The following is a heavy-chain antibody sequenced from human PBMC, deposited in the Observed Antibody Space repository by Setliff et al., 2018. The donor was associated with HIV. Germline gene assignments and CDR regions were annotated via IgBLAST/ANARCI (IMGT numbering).Heavy chain of an antibody. CDR2: ISGTATTI. CDR1: GFTFSDHY. J-gene: IGHJ4*02. D-gene: IGHD3-22*01. V-gene: IGHV3-11*01. CDR3: AGDLFPYYHDRSPYYPPGY. Sequence: GGSLRLSCAASGFTFSDHYMSWIRQAPGKGLEWVSSISGTATTIYSADSVKGRFTISRDNAKNSLFLQMNSLRAEDTAVYYCAGDLFPYYHDRSPYYPPGYWGQGTLVTVSS.